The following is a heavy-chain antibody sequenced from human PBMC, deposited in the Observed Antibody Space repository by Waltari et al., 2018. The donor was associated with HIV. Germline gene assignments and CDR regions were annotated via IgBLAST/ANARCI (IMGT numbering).Heavy chain of an antibody. CDR2: MSFDEKNK. CDR1: GFAVSNYG. Sequence: QVQLVEYGGGVVQPGWSLRLSCEASGFAVSNYGIHWLRQAPGKGWRWVEIMSFDEKNKSYADAGKGRVTVSRDNSKNTLYLHMESLRGEDTAVYYCAKGGYDYGDYSYFEYWGQGTLVTVSA. D-gene: IGHD4-17*01. J-gene: IGHJ4*02. CDR3: AKGGYDYGDYSYFEY. V-gene: IGHV3-30*18.